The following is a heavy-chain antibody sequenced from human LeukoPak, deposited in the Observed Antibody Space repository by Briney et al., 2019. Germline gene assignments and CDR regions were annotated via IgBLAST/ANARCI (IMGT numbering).Heavy chain of an antibody. CDR2: ISSDGDST. J-gene: IGHJ4*02. Sequence: GGSLRLSCAASGFTFSTYAMHWVRQAPGKGLEYVSAISSDGDSTYYANSVKGRFTISRDNSKNTLYLQMGSLRAEDMAVYYCVKGYCSSTSCYGDYWGQGALVTVSS. D-gene: IGHD2-2*01. CDR1: GFTFSTYA. CDR3: VKGYCSSTSCYGDY. V-gene: IGHV3-64*01.